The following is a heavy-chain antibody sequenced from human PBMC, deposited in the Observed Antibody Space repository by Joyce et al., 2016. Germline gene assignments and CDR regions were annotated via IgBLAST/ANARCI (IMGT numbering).Heavy chain of an antibody. J-gene: IGHJ6*02. CDR1: GYTFIAYY. Sequence: QAQVVQSGAEMKKPGASVKVSCKASGYTFIAYYMHWVRQAPGQGLEWVGWISPDTGDINYAQKFQGRVTMTRDTSITTAYMELRNLRSDDTAVYYCARRGHQEFGLDVWGQGTTVTVSS. CDR3: ARRGHQEFGLDV. CDR2: ISPDTGDI. D-gene: IGHD3-10*01. V-gene: IGHV1-2*02.